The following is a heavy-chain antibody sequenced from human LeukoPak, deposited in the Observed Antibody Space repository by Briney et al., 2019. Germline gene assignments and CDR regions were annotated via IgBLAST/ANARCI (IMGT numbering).Heavy chain of an antibody. J-gene: IGHJ3*02. CDR2: IYYSGST. V-gene: IGHV4-59*01. CDR1: GGSISSYY. CDR3: ARQYYYVPAPAFDI. Sequence: SGTLSLTCTVSGGSISSYYWSWIRQPPGKGLEWIGYIYYSGSTNYNPSLKSRVTISVDTSKNQFSLKLSSVTAADTAVYYCARQYYYVPAPAFDIWGQGTMVTVSS. D-gene: IGHD3-10*02.